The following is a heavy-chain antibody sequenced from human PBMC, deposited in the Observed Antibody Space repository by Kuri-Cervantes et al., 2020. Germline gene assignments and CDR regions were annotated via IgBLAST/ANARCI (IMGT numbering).Heavy chain of an antibody. Sequence: GESLKISCAASGFTFSTYWMSWVRQAPGKGLEWVANIKQVGSEKYYVDSVRGRFTISRDNAKNSLYLQMNSLRAEDTAVYYCARDLAPNSYMDVWGKGTTVTVSS. CDR2: IKQVGSEK. V-gene: IGHV3-7*04. J-gene: IGHJ6*03. CDR1: GFTFSTYW. CDR3: ARDLAPNSYMDV.